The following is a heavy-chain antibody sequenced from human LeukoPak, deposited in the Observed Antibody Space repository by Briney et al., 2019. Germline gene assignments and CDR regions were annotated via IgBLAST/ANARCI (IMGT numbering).Heavy chain of an antibody. CDR3: ARADGSTILGAFDI. J-gene: IGHJ3*02. V-gene: IGHV3-53*01. D-gene: IGHD5-24*01. Sequence: GGSLRLSCAASGFTVSDSFMTWVRQAPGKGLEWVSVIYVAGSTYYADSAKGRFTVSRDNSKNTLYLQMNSLRADDTAVYYCARADGSTILGAFDIWGQGTMVTVSS. CDR2: IYVAGST. CDR1: GFTVSDSF.